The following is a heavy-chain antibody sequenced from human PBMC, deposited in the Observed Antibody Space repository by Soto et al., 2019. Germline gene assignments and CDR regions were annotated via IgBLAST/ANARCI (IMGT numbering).Heavy chain of an antibody. Sequence: ASVKVSCKVSGYTLTELSMHWVRQAPGKGLEWMGGFDPEDGETIYAQKFQGRVTMTEDTSTDTAYMELSSLRSEDTAVYYCATGTWWLRDSDYYYGMDVWGQGTTVTVSS. D-gene: IGHD5-12*01. CDR1: GYTLTELS. CDR3: ATGTWWLRDSDYYYGMDV. V-gene: IGHV1-24*01. CDR2: FDPEDGET. J-gene: IGHJ6*02.